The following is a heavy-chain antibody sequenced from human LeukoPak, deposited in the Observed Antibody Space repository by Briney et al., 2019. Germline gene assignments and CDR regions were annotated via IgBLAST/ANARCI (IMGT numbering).Heavy chain of an antibody. V-gene: IGHV3-21*04. D-gene: IGHD3-22*01. J-gene: IGHJ5*02. CDR3: ARDEIDYYDRPQVWFDP. CDR2: ISSSSGYI. Sequence: GGSLRLSCAASGFTFSSYSMNWVRQAPGKGLEWVSSISSSSGYIYYVDSVKGRFTISRDNAKNSLYLQMNSLRAEDTAVYYCARDEIDYYDRPQVWFDPWGQGTLVTVSS. CDR1: GFTFSSYS.